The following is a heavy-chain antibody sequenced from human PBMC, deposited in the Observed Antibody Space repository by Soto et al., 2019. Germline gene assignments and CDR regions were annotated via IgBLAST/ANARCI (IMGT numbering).Heavy chain of an antibody. V-gene: IGHV3-33*01. CDR3: ARDVIYASGCLDL. Sequence: QVQLVESGGGVVQPGRSLTLSCGASGFSFSSYGMHWVRQAPGKGLEWVAVTWHDGSNKYYADSVKGRFTISRDNSKNTVHLQMDSLRAEDTAVYYCARDVIYASGCLDLWGRGTPVTVSS. J-gene: IGHJ2*01. D-gene: IGHD3-10*01. CDR2: TWHDGSNK. CDR1: GFSFSSYG.